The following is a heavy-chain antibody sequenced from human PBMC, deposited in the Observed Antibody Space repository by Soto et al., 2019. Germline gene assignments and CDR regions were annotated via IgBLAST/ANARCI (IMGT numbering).Heavy chain of an antibody. CDR1: GFTFTSSA. J-gene: IGHJ6*02. D-gene: IGHD3-10*01. CDR2: IVVGSGNT. V-gene: IGHV1-58*02. Sequence: SVKVSCKASGFTFTSSAMQWVRQARGQRLEWIGWIVVGSGNTNYAQKFQERVTITRDMSTSTAYMELSSLRSEDTAVYYCAAGVLLWFGEFTRLYGMDVWGQGTTVTVSS. CDR3: AAGVLLWFGEFTRLYGMDV.